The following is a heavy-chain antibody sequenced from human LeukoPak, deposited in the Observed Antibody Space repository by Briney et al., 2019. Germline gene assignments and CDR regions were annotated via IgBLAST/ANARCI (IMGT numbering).Heavy chain of an antibody. D-gene: IGHD2-2*01. CDR2: INWNGGST. V-gene: IGHV3-20*04. CDR1: GFTFDDYG. Sequence: GGSLRLSCAASGFTFDDYGMSWVRQAPGKGLEWVSGINWNGGSTGYADSVKGRFTISRDNAKNSLYLQMNSLRAEDTALYYCARAQDCSSTSCPVGFDYWGQGTLVTVSS. CDR3: ARAQDCSSTSCPVGFDY. J-gene: IGHJ4*02.